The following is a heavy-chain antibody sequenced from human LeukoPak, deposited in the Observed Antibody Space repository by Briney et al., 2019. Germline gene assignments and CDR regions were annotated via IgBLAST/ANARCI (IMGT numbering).Heavy chain of an antibody. Sequence: GGSLRLSCAVSGFTFSHYAMSWVRQAPGKGLEWVSTISDSGDYAYYAESVTGRFSISRDNSKNTLYLQFNRLRGDDTAKYYCARGGTGSYYVFGFDCWGQGTLVSVSS. CDR2: ISDSGDYA. CDR3: ARGGTGSYYVFGFDC. J-gene: IGHJ4*02. D-gene: IGHD1-26*01. CDR1: GFTFSHYA. V-gene: IGHV3-23*01.